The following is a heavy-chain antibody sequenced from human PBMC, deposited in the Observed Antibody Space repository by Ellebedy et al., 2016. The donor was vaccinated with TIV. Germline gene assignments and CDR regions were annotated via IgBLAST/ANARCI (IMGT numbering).Heavy chain of an antibody. CDR1: GYSFTLFW. CDR3: ARHELGENAAFDY. D-gene: IGHD7-27*01. J-gene: IGHJ4*02. V-gene: IGHV5-10-1*01. Sequence: GESLKISXKASGYSFTLFWITWVRQMPGKGLEWMGRIDPSDPSGSYTSYGPSFQGRVTISTDRSINTAYLQWNSLKASDTAMYYCARHELGENAAFDYWGQGTLVTVSS. CDR2: IDPSDPSGSYT.